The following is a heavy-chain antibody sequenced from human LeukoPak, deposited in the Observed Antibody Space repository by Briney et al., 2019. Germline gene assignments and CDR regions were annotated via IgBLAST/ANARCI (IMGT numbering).Heavy chain of an antibody. CDR2: INHSRST. CDR1: GGSFSGYY. V-gene: IGHV4-34*01. CDR3: ARGLRGVVVVPAAMGKGFDY. Sequence: SETLSCTCAGYGGSFSGYYWSRIPQPPGQGLEWIGVINHSRSTNSNPSLKSRVAISADTSKDHFSLTLSSVTAADTAVYYCARGLRGVVVVPAAMGKGFDYWGQGTLVTVSS. J-gene: IGHJ4*02. D-gene: IGHD2-2*01.